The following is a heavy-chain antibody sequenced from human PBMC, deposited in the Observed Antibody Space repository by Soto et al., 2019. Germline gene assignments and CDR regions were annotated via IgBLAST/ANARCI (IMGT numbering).Heavy chain of an antibody. J-gene: IGHJ5*02. CDR2: INPSGGST. V-gene: IGHV1-46*01. Sequence: QVQLVQSGAEVKKPGASVKVSCKASGYTFTSYYMHWVRQAPGQGLEWMGIINPSGGSTSYAQKFQGRVTMTRDTSTSTVYMELSSMRSEDTAVYYCARVGESRDSSGAPMNWFDPWGQGTLVTVSS. CDR3: ARVGESRDSSGAPMNWFDP. D-gene: IGHD3-22*01. CDR1: GYTFTSYY.